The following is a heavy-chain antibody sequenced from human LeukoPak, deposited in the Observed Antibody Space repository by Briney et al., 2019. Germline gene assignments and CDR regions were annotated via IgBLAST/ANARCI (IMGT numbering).Heavy chain of an antibody. CDR2: VYNGGST. Sequence: SETLSLTCTVSGGSISNYFWNWIRQSPGKRLEWIGFVYNGGSTNYNPSLKSRVTMSVDTSKNQFSLKMSYVTAADTAVYYCARGNYWGQGTLVTVSS. J-gene: IGHJ4*02. CDR3: ARGNY. CDR1: GGSISNYF. V-gene: IGHV4-59*01.